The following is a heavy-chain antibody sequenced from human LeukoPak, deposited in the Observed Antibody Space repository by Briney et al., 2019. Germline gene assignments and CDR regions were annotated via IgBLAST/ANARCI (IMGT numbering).Heavy chain of an antibody. CDR2: IYSSGST. CDR1: GGSISSSYYY. V-gene: IGHV4-39*07. CDR3: ARALGSGYYFRSLKYFDY. J-gene: IGHJ4*02. D-gene: IGHD3-3*01. Sequence: SETLSLTCTVSGGSISSSYYYWGWIRQPPGKGLEWIGSIYSSGSTYYNPSFKSRVTISVDTSKNQFSLKLSSVTAADTAVYYCARALGSGYYFRSLKYFDYWGQGTLVTVSS.